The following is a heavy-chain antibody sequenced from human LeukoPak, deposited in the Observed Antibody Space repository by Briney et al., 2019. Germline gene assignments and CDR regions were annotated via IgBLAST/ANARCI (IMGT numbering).Heavy chain of an antibody. CDR3: ARVLRPHGDYFDY. Sequence: PSETLSLTCTVSGGSISSGSYYWSWIRQPAGTGLEWIGRIYTSGSTNYNPSLKSRVTISVDTSKNQFSPKLSSATAADTAVYYCARVLRPHGDYFDYWGQGTLVTVSS. J-gene: IGHJ4*02. CDR2: IYTSGST. D-gene: IGHD4-17*01. CDR1: GGSISSGSYY. V-gene: IGHV4-61*02.